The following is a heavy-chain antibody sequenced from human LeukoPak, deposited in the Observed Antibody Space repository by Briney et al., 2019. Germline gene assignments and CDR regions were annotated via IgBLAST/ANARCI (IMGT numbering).Heavy chain of an antibody. V-gene: IGHV4-59*01. CDR1: GGSISSYY. J-gene: IGHJ5*02. Sequence: PSETLSLTCTVSGGSISSYYWSWIRQPPGKGLEYIGYVSYSGSTNYNPSLKSRVTISVDTSKNQFSLKLNSVTAADTAVYYCARSYCIVTSCYKVDPWGQGTLVTVSS. D-gene: IGHD2-2*02. CDR3: ARSYCIVTSCYKVDP. CDR2: VSYSGST.